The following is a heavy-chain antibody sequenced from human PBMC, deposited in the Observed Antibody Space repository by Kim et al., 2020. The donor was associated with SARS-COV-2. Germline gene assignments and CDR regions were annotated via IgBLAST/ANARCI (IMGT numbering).Heavy chain of an antibody. Sequence: GGSLRLSCTTSGLTFGDHSMSWVRQGPGKGLEWVGFIRRKASGETTAYAASVKGRFTIARDDPNSRAYMQMNSLETDDTAVYYCIAVERYTGYWGQGTLVPVSS. V-gene: IGHV3-49*04. CDR1: GLTFGDHS. CDR3: IAVERYTGY. J-gene: IGHJ4*02. CDR2: IRRKASGETT. D-gene: IGHD2-2*01.